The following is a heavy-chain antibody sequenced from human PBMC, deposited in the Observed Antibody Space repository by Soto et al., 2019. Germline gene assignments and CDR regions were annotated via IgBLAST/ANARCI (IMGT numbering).Heavy chain of an antibody. V-gene: IGHV3-11*01. CDR3: ARAYSAAFDI. CDR2: ISSSGTGI. D-gene: IGHD2-21*01. Sequence: NPGGSLRLSCAASGFTFSDYYMIWIRQAPGKGLEWVSYISSSGTGIYYGDSVKARFTISRDNAKNSLYLQMNSLRAEDTAVYYCARAYSAAFDIWGQGTMVTVSS. J-gene: IGHJ3*02. CDR1: GFTFSDYY.